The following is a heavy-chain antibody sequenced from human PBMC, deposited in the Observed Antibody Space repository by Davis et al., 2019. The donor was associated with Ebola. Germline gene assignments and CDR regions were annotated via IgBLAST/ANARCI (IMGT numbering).Heavy chain of an antibody. CDR3: ARGVDYDNYYYYGMDV. CDR2: ISSSGSSI. D-gene: IGHD3-16*01. J-gene: IGHJ6*02. CDR1: GFTFSRYS. V-gene: IGHV3-48*02. Sequence: GESLKIPCAASGFTFSRYSMNWVRQAPGKGLEWVSYISSSGSSIYYADSVKGRLTISRDNAKKSLYLQMNSLRDEDTAVYYCARGVDYDNYYYYGMDVWGQGTTVSVSS.